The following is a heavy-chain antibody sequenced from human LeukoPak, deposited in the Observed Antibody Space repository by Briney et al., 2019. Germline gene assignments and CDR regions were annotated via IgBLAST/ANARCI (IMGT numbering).Heavy chain of an antibody. CDR3: ARSGVARHYMDV. CDR2: IYYSGST. V-gene: IGHV4-59*01. D-gene: IGHD5-12*01. CDR1: GGSISSYY. Sequence: MTSETLSLTCTVSGGSISSYYWNWIRQPPGKGLEWIGYIYYSGSTTYNRSLKSRVTISVDTSKNQFSLKLSSVTAADTAVYYCARSGVARHYMDVWGKGTTVTVSS. J-gene: IGHJ6*03.